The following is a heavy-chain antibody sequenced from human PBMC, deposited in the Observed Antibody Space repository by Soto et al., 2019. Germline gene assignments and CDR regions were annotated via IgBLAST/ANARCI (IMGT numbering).Heavy chain of an antibody. V-gene: IGHV3-30*18. J-gene: IGHJ6*02. CDR3: AKDRVAAARRTYYYYGMDV. D-gene: IGHD6-13*01. CDR2: ISYDGSNK. Sequence: GGSLRLSCAASGVPFSNYGMHWVRQAPGKGLEWVAVISYDGSNKYYADSVKGRFTISRDNSKNTLYLQMNSLRAEDTAVYYCAKDRVAAARRTYYYYGMDVWGQGTTVTVSS. CDR1: GVPFSNYG.